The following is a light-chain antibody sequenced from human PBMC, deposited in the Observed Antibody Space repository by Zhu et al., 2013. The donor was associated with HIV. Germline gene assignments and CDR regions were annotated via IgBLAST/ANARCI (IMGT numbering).Light chain of an antibody. CDR2: DVS. V-gene: IGKV3-11*01. CDR1: QSVSSY. J-gene: IGKJ2*01. CDR3: LQYGKTPYT. Sequence: EIVLTQSPATLSLSPGERATLSCRASQSVSSYLAWYQQKPGQAPRLLIYDVSNRATGIPARFSGSGSGTDFTLIINSLESEDFAVYYCLQYGKTPYTFGQGTKVDIK.